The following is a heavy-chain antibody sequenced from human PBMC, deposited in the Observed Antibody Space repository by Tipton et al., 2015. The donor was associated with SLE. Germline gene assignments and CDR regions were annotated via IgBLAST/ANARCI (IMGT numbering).Heavy chain of an antibody. Sequence: TLSLTCTVSGGSISSSSFYWGWIRQPPGKGLEWIGSFYYGKSTFYNPSLKSRVTTSVDTSTNRLSLQLSSVTAADAALYYCARLISAYDCNFDYCGQGTLVTVSS. D-gene: IGHD5-12*01. CDR1: GGSISSSSFY. J-gene: IGHJ4*02. CDR2: FYYGKST. CDR3: ARLISAYDCNFDY. V-gene: IGHV4-39*07.